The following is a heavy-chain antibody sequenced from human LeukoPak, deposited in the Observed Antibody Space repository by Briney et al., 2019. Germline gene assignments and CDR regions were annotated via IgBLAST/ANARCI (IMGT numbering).Heavy chain of an antibody. V-gene: IGHV3-23*01. J-gene: IGHJ4*02. Sequence: GGSLRLSCAASGFTFSNYGLSWVRQAPGKGLEWVSAISGGGTRTYYAYSVKGRFTISRDNSKNTLYLQMNSLRAEDTAVYYCAKEIATTPPYFDYWGQGTLVTVSS. D-gene: IGHD5-24*01. CDR1: GFTFSNYG. CDR2: ISGGGTRT. CDR3: AKEIATTPPYFDY.